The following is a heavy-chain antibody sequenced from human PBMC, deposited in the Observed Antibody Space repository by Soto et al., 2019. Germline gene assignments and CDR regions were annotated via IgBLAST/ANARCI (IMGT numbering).Heavy chain of an antibody. CDR2: ISGSGDSP. Sequence: EVQLLESGGGLVQPGGSLRLSCVASGFTFSTYTMSWVRQAPGKGLEWVSVISGSGDSPSYADSVQGRLSISRDNPKRTMYLQMYSLRGEDTAMYYCAKARCSTNNCYVPDYWGQGTLVTVSS. V-gene: IGHV3-23*01. D-gene: IGHD2-2*01. CDR3: AKARCSTNNCYVPDY. CDR1: GFTFSTYT. J-gene: IGHJ4*02.